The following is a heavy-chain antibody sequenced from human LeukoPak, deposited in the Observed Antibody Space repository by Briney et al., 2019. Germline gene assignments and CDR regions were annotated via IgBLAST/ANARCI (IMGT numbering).Heavy chain of an antibody. Sequence: AGGSLRLSCAASGFTFSSYEMNWVRQAPGKGLEWVSYISSSGSTIYYADSVKGRFTISRGNAKNSLYLQMDSLRAEDTAVYYCAREPAVAGTYDYWGQGTLVTVSS. CDR1: GFTFSSYE. D-gene: IGHD6-19*01. V-gene: IGHV3-48*03. CDR2: ISSSGSTI. CDR3: AREPAVAGTYDY. J-gene: IGHJ4*02.